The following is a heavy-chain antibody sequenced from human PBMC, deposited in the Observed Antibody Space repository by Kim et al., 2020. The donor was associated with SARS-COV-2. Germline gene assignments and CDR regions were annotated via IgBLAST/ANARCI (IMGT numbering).Heavy chain of an antibody. CDR2: INPSGGST. D-gene: IGHD4-17*01. CDR1: GYTFTSYY. V-gene: IGHV1-46*01. CDR3: ARGNGRDYGDYRSSAFDI. J-gene: IGHJ3*02. Sequence: ASVKVSCKASGYTFTSYYMHWVRQAPGQGLEWMGIINPSGGSTSYAQKFQGRVTMTRDTSTSTVYMELSSLRSEDTAVYYCARGNGRDYGDYRSSAFDIWGQGTMVTVSS.